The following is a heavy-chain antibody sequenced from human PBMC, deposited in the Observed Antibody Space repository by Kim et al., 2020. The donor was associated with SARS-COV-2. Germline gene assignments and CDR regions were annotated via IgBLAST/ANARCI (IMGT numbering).Heavy chain of an antibody. V-gene: IGHV3-23*01. J-gene: IGHJ6*02. CDR2: ISGSGGST. CDR1: GFTFSSYA. Sequence: GGSLRLSCAASGFTFSSYAMSWVRQAPGKGLEWVSAISGSGGSTYYADSVKGRFTISRDNSKNTLYLQMNSLRAEDTAVYYCAKSNYGDYVLYYYGMDVWGQGTTVTVSS. CDR3: AKSNYGDYVLYYYGMDV. D-gene: IGHD4-17*01.